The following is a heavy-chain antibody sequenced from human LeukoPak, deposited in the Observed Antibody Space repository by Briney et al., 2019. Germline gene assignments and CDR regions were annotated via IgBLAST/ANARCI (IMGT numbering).Heavy chain of an antibody. CDR2: IYYSGST. J-gene: IGHJ5*02. V-gene: IGHV4-59*08. CDR1: GGSISSYY. Sequence: SETLSLTCTVSGGSISSYYWSWIRQPPGKGLEWIGYIYYSGSTNYNPSLKSRVTISVDTSKNQFSLKLSSVTAADTAAYYCARQFSRWFDPWGQGTLVTVSS. CDR3: ARQFSRWFDP.